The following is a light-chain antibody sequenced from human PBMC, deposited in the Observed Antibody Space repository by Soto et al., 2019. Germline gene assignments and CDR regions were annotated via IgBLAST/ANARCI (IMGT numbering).Light chain of an antibody. J-gene: IGKJ1*01. CDR2: RVS. Sequence: DIVMTQTPLSSPVTLGQPASISCRSSRSLVHSDGNTYLSWLQQSPGQPPRLLMYRVSNRFSGVPDRFSGSGTGTDFTLKISRVEVEDGGVYYCAQETHFPRTFGQGTKVEI. V-gene: IGKV2-24*01. CDR1: RSLVHSDGNTY. CDR3: AQETHFPRT.